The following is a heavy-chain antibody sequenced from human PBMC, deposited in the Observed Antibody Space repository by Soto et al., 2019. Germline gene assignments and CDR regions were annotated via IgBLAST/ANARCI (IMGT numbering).Heavy chain of an antibody. CDR1: GFTFDDYA. CDR2: ISCDSAVI. CDR3: AKDRASSSWDPIFDF. J-gene: IGHJ4*02. V-gene: IGHV3-9*01. Sequence: PGGSLSLSCAASGFTFDDYAIHWVRQAPGKGLEWVLGISCDSAVIDYAVSVKGRFTIGRDNARNSLYLHMNNLRPEDTALYFCAKDRASSSWDPIFDFWGRGTLVTVSS. D-gene: IGHD6-13*01.